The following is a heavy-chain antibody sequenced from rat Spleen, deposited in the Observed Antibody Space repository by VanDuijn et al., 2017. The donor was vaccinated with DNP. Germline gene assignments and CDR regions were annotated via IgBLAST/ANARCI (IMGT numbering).Heavy chain of an antibody. CDR3: AGTGDRFGVWFAY. J-gene: IGHJ3*01. Sequence: EVQLVESGGDLVQPGRSLKLSCEASGFSVTNDWMTWIRQIPGKGLDWVACISSSGDTTYYRDSVKGRFTISRDFAKNTLYLQMDSLSTEDTATYSWAGTGDRFGVWFAYWGQGTLVTVSS. V-gene: IGHV5-31*01. D-gene: IGHD4-2*01. CDR2: ISSSGDTT. CDR1: GFSVTNDW.